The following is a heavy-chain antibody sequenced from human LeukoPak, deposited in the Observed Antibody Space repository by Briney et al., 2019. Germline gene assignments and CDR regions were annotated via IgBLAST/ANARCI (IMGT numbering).Heavy chain of an antibody. V-gene: IGHV5-51*01. CDR2: IYPGDSDT. J-gene: IGHJ3*02. Sequence: GESLKISCKGSGYSFTSYWIGWVRQMPGKGLEWMGIIYPGDSDTRYSPSFQGHVTISADKSISTAYLQWSSLKASDTAMYYCARLPIGYSPLNAFDIWGQGTMVTVSS. D-gene: IGHD2-21*01. CDR1: GYSFTSYW. CDR3: ARLPIGYSPLNAFDI.